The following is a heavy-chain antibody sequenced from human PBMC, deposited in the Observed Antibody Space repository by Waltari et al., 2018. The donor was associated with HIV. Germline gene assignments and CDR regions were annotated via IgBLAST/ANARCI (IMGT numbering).Heavy chain of an antibody. CDR3: TRGTFTVTYYFDY. CDR2: IRSKAYGGTT. J-gene: IGHJ4*02. D-gene: IGHD4-17*01. V-gene: IGHV3-49*03. Sequence: EVQLGESGGGLVQPGRSLRRSCATSGFSFGDLAMSWFRQAPGKGLEWVGFIRSKAYGGTTQYAASVKGRFTISRDDSKSIAYLQMNSLKTEDTALYYCTRGTFTVTYYFDYWGRGTLVTVSS. CDR1: GFSFGDLA.